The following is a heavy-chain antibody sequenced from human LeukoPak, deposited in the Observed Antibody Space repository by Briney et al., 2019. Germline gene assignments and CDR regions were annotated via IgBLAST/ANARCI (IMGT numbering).Heavy chain of an antibody. CDR2: ISSSGSTI. J-gene: IGHJ4*02. Sequence: GGSLRLSCAASGFTFSSYEMNWVRQAPGKGLEWVSYISSSGSTIYYTDSVKGRFTISRDNAKNSLYLQMNSLRAEDTAVYYCARDRGYDSSGYSPYFDYWGQGTLVTVSS. V-gene: IGHV3-48*03. CDR3: ARDRGYDSSGYSPYFDY. D-gene: IGHD3-22*01. CDR1: GFTFSSYE.